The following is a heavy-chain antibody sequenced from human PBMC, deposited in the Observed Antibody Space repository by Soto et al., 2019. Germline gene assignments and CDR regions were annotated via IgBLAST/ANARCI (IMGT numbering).Heavy chain of an antibody. CDR2: ISYDGSNK. Sequence: QVQLVESGGGVVQPGRSLRLSCAASGFTFSSYAMHWVRQAPGKGLEWVAVISYDGSNKYYADSVKGRFTISRDNSKNTLYLQMNSLRAEDTAVYYCARDLSIVVVPAAIRSGSYYGMDVWGQGTTVTVSS. J-gene: IGHJ6*02. D-gene: IGHD2-2*02. CDR3: ARDLSIVVVPAAIRSGSYYGMDV. CDR1: GFTFSSYA. V-gene: IGHV3-30-3*01.